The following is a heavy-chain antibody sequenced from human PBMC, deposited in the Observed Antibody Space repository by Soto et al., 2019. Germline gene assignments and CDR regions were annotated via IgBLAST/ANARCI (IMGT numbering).Heavy chain of an antibody. CDR2: INHSGST. CDR1: GGSFSGYY. CDR3: ARWDIVVVVAATLAPGYFQH. D-gene: IGHD2-15*01. V-gene: IGHV4-34*01. J-gene: IGHJ1*01. Sequence: QVQLQQWGAGLLKPSETLSLTCAVYGGSFSGYYWSWIRQPPGKGMEWIGEINHSGSTNYNPSLKSRVTVSVDPSKNQLSLQLSSVAAADAAVYYCARWDIVVVVAATLAPGYFQHWGQGNLVTVSS.